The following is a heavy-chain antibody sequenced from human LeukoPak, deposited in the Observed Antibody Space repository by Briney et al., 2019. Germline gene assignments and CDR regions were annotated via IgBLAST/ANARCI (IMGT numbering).Heavy chain of an antibody. CDR3: ARGGGQQPTYYQYLDV. D-gene: IGHD1/OR15-1a*01. CDR2: TYSAGFT. J-gene: IGHJ6*03. V-gene: IGHV3-53*01. CDR1: GFTVSNSY. Sequence: GGSLRLSCAASGFTVSNSYMTWVRQAPDKGLEWVSLTYSAGFTYYPDSVKGRFTISRDIAKNTVFLQMNSLRVEDTAVYYCARGGGQQPTYYQYLDVWGKGTTVTVSS.